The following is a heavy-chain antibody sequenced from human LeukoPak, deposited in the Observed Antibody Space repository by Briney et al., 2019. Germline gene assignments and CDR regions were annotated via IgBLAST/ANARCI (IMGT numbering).Heavy chain of an antibody. CDR2: IYYSGST. Sequence: PSETLSLTCTVSGGSISSSSYYWGWIRQPPGKGLEWIGSIYYSGSTYYNPSLKSRVTISVDTSKNQFSLKLSSVTAADTAVYYCARLGKLGKNPPRDAFDIWGQGTMVTVSS. V-gene: IGHV4-39*01. CDR3: ARLGKLGKNPPRDAFDI. J-gene: IGHJ3*02. D-gene: IGHD3-16*01. CDR1: GGSISSSSYY.